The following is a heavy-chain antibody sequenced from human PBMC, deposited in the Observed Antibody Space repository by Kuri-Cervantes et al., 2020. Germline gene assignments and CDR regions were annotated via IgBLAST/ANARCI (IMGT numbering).Heavy chain of an antibody. D-gene: IGHD3-16*01. Sequence: SCTVSGGSISSSSYYWGWIRQHPGKGLEWIGYIYYSGSTHYNPSLKSRVTISVDTSKNQFSLKLSSVTAADTAVYYCARAFSNDYVWGSPPAFDIWGQGTTVTVSS. CDR1: GGSISSSSYY. V-gene: IGHV4-31*02. J-gene: IGHJ3*02. CDR3: ARAFSNDYVWGSPPAFDI. CDR2: IYYSGST.